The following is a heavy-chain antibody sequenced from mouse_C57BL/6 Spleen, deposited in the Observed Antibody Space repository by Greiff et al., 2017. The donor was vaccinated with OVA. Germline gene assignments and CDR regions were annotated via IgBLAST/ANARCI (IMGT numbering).Heavy chain of an antibody. D-gene: IGHD1-1*01. CDR1: GYSFTGYY. CDR2: INPSTGGT. V-gene: IGHV1-42*01. CDR3: ARSGSSYFDY. Sequence: VQLQQSGPELVKPGASVKISCKASGYSFTGYYMNWVKQSPEKSLEWIGEINPSTGGTTYNQKFKAKATLTVDKSSSTAYMQLKSLTSEDSAVYYCARSGSSYFDYWGQGTTLTVSS. J-gene: IGHJ2*01.